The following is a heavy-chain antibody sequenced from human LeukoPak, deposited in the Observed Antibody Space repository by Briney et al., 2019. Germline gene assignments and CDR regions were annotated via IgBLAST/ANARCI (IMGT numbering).Heavy chain of an antibody. V-gene: IGHV3-23*01. CDR3: AKERGYTSGLGTLDY. Sequence: PGGSLRLSCAASGFIFRSYGMSWVRQAPGEGLECVSVISASGATTNYADSVKGRFSISRDNSKNTLFLQMKSLRAEDTAVYYCAKERGYTSGLGTLDYWGQGTLVTVST. J-gene: IGHJ4*02. CDR1: GFIFRSYG. CDR2: ISASGATT. D-gene: IGHD6-19*01.